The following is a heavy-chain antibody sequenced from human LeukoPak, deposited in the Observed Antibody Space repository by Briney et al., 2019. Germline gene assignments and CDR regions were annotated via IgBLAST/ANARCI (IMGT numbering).Heavy chain of an antibody. CDR3: ARDGLYCTNGVCSSDI. D-gene: IGHD2-8*01. J-gene: IGHJ3*02. Sequence: RASVKVSCKASGYTFTRHYMNWVRQAPGQGLEWMGKINPSSGGTGYAQKFQGRVTMTRDTSTSTVYMELTSLRSEDTAVYYCARDGLYCTNGVCSSDIWGQGTLVTVSS. CDR1: GYTFTRHY. V-gene: IGHV1-46*01. CDR2: INPSSGGT.